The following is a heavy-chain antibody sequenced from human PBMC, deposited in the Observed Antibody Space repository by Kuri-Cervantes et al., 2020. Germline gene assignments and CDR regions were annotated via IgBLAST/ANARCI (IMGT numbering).Heavy chain of an antibody. CDR2: ISRSGSSI. CDR3: ARDGYYYYCMDV. Sequence: LSLTCAASGFTFSSYSMSWIRQAPGRGLEWVSYISRSGSSIYYADSVKGRFTISRDNAKNSVHLQMNSLRAEDTAVYYCARDGYYYYCMDVWGKGTTVTVSS. V-gene: IGHV3-11*01. CDR1: GFTFSSYS. J-gene: IGHJ6*03.